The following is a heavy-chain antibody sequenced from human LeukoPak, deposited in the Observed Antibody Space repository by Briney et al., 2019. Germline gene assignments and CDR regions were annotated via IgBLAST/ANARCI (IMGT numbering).Heavy chain of an antibody. V-gene: IGHV1-18*01. CDR2: ISAYNGNT. J-gene: IGHJ6*03. Sequence: ASVKVSCKASGYTFTSYGISWVRQAPGQGLEWMGWISAYNGNTNYAQKLQGRVTMTTDTSTSTAYMELRSLRSDDTAVYYCARLEQYGYLHYYYYDYMDVWGKGTTVTVSS. CDR3: ARLEQYGYLHYYYYDYMDV. D-gene: IGHD5-18*01. CDR1: GYTFTSYG.